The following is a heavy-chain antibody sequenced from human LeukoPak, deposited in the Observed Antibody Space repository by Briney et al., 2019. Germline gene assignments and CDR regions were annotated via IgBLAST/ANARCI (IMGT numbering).Heavy chain of an antibody. CDR3: ARVPRLVITHDAFDI. CDR2: ISYDGSNK. Sequence: AGGSLRLSCAASGFTFSSYAMHWVRQAPGKGLEWVAVISYDGSNKYYADSVKGRFTISRDNSKNTLYLQMNSLRAEDTAVYYCARVPRLVITHDAFDIWGQGTMVTVSS. J-gene: IGHJ3*02. D-gene: IGHD3-9*01. V-gene: IGHV3-30-3*01. CDR1: GFTFSSYA.